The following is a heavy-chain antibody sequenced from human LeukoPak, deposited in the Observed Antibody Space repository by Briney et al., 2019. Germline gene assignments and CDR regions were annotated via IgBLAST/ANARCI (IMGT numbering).Heavy chain of an antibody. CDR3: ARGYSGSYFYFDY. CDR2: IYTSGST. V-gene: IGHV4-61*02. D-gene: IGHD1-26*01. J-gene: IGHJ4*02. CDR1: GGSISSGSYS. Sequence: SETLSLTCTVSGGSISSGSYSWNWIRQPAGTGLECIGRIYTSGSTNYNPSLKSRVTISVDTSKNQFSLKLSSVTAADTAVYYCARGYSGSYFYFDYWGQGTLVTVSS.